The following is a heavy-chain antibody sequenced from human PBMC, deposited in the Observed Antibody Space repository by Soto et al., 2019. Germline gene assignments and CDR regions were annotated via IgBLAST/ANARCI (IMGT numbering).Heavy chain of an antibody. Sequence: GGSLRLSCAASGFTFSNYWMTWVRQAPGKGLEWVANIQGDGSQNYYVDSVKGRFTISRDNAKNSLYLQMNSLRAEDTAVYYCAKDRTVAGTWGFDYWGQGTLVTVSS. CDR2: IQGDGSQN. V-gene: IGHV3-7*03. J-gene: IGHJ4*02. D-gene: IGHD6-19*01. CDR1: GFTFSNYW. CDR3: AKDRTVAGTWGFDY.